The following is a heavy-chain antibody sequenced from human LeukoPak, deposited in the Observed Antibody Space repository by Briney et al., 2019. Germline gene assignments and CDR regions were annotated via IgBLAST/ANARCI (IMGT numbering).Heavy chain of an antibody. CDR3: AKMHGYFDY. Sequence: GGSLRLSCEASGLTFSNYGMSWVRQAPGKGLQWVSAITGDGTTTYYADSVKGRFTISRDNSKNMLYLQMSSLRAEDTAVYYCAKMHGYFDYWGKGALVPSPQ. CDR2: ITGDGTTT. J-gene: IGHJ4*02. CDR1: GLTFSNYG. V-gene: IGHV3-23*01.